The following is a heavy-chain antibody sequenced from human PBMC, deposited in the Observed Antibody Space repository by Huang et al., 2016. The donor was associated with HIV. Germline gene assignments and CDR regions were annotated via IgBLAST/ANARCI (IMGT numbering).Heavy chain of an antibody. CDR2: VNHRGLA. CDR3: ARPRMTATSSDPTWSFFDS. CDR1: GGSLSDSY. J-gene: IGHJ4*02. Sequence: QVQLQQWGAGLLKPSGVLSLKCAVYGGSLSDSYWTWIRQSPGKGLEWIGEVNHRGLATYNPSRRSRVTMSVDMSKNQFSLNLTSLTVADTAVYYCARPRMTATSSDPTWSFFDSWGQGTLVIVSS. V-gene: IGHV4-34*02. D-gene: IGHD2-21*02.